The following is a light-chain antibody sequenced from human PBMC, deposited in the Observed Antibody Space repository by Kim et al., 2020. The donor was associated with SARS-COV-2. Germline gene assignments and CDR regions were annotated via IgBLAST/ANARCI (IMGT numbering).Light chain of an antibody. Sequence: EIVFTQSPGTLSLSPGERATLSCRASQSVSSSYLAWYQQKPGQAPRLLMYGASSRATGIPDRFSGSGSGTDFTLTISRLEPEDFAVYYCQQYGSSPVTFGQGTKVDIK. J-gene: IGKJ1*01. CDR3: QQYGSSPVT. CDR1: QSVSSSY. V-gene: IGKV3-20*01. CDR2: GAS.